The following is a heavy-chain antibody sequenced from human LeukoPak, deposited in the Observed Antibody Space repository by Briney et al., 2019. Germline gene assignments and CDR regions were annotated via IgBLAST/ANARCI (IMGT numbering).Heavy chain of an antibody. CDR2: IIPIFGTA. CDR1: GYTFTGYY. CDR3: ARTHSSPGRFDY. Sequence: SVKVSCKASGYTFTGYYMHWVRQAPGQGLEWMGGIIPIFGTANYAQKFQGRVTITADESTSTAYMELSSLRSEDTAVYYCARTHSSPGRFDYWGQGTLVTVSS. V-gene: IGHV1-69*13. J-gene: IGHJ4*02.